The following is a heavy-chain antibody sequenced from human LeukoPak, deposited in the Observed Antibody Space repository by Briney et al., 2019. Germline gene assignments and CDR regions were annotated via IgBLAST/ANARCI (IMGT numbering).Heavy chain of an antibody. V-gene: IGHV4-59*12. CDR1: GGSISSYY. CDR3: AGTLSIAAAGSSTDY. CDR2: IYYSGST. J-gene: IGHJ4*02. D-gene: IGHD6-13*01. Sequence: SETLSLTCTVSGGSISSYYWSWIRQPPGKRLEWIGYIYYSGSTNYNPSLKSRVTISVDTSKNQFSLKLSSVTAADTAVYYCAGTLSIAAAGSSTDYWSQGTLVTVSS.